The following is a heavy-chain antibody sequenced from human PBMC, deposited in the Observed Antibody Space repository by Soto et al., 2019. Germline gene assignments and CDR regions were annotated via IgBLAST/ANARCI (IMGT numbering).Heavy chain of an antibody. CDR1: GFTFSRYN. Sequence: LRLSCVASGFTFSRYNMHWVRQAPGKGLEWVAYVTTSGDTMFYADSVEGRFAISRDVAKNSVHLQMNSLGDEDTAVYYCVREEASGSSGLTYHYYYNGMDVWGQGTTVTVSS. J-gene: IGHJ6*02. D-gene: IGHD3-10*01. V-gene: IGHV3-48*02. CDR3: VREEASGSSGLTYHYYYNGMDV. CDR2: VTTSGDTM.